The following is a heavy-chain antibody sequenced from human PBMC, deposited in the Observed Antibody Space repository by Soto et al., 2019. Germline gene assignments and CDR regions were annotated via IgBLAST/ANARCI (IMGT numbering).Heavy chain of an antibody. J-gene: IGHJ6*03. CDR2: IIPILGIA. CDR1: GGTFSSYT. CDR3: ARTSRAYYYYLDV. V-gene: IGHV1-69*02. Sequence: SVKVSCKASGGTFSSYTISWVRQAPGQGLEWMGRIIPILGIANYAQKFQGRVTITADKSTSTAYMELSSLRSEDTAVYYCARTSRAYYYYLDVWGKGTTVTVSS.